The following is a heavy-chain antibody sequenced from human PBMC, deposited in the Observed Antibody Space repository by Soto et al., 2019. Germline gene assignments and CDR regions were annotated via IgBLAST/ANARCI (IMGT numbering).Heavy chain of an antibody. J-gene: IGHJ6*02. CDR1: GFTFSNAW. CDR2: IKSKTDGGTT. D-gene: IGHD2-2*01. Sequence: EVQLVESGGGLVKPGGSLRLSCAASGFTFSNAWMNWVRQAPGKGLEWVGRIKSKTDGGTTDYAAPVKGRFTIXRDDSXXXXXXXXXXXXXXXXXXXXXXXXXXXXDIVVVPAAIPYYYYGMDVWGQGTTVTVXS. V-gene: IGHV3-15*07. CDR3: XXXXXXXDIVVVPAAIPYYYYGMDV.